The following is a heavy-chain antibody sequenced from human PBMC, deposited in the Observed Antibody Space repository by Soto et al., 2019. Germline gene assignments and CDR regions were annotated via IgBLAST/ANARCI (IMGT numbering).Heavy chain of an antibody. CDR2: ISAHSGNT. Sequence: QVHLVQSGAEVKEPGASVRVSCKASGYTFTNYAISWVRQAPGQGLEWMGWISAHSGNTNYAQKLQGRVTMTTDTSTSTAYMELRSLTSDDTAVYYCARGGGGWSSDYWGQGTLVTVSS. V-gene: IGHV1-18*01. CDR1: GYTFTNYA. J-gene: IGHJ4*02. CDR3: ARGGGGWSSDY. D-gene: IGHD6-19*01.